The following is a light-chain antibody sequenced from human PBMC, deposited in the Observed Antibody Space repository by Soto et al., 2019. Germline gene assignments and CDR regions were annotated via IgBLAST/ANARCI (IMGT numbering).Light chain of an antibody. CDR3: LQHNSYPQT. Sequence: DIPIAPAPPSLSASLGDKSPLTCWGSQGISNYLAWFQQKPGKVPKRLIYAASSLQSGVPSRFSGSGSGTVFTLTISCLQPEHFAAYYCLQHNSYPQTFGQGTKVDSK. CDR2: AAS. J-gene: IGKJ1*01. CDR1: QGISNY. V-gene: IGKV1-17*03.